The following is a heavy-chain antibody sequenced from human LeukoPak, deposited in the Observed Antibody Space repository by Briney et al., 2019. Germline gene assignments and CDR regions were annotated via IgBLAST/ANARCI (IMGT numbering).Heavy chain of an antibody. CDR3: ALYGASGRVLQGDYFDY. D-gene: IGHD5-24*01. CDR2: INAGNGNT. J-gene: IGHJ4*02. Sequence: ASVKVSCKASGYTFTSYAMHWVRQAPGQRLEWMGWINAGNGNTKYSQKFQGRVTITRDTSASTAYMELSSLRSEDTAVYYCALYGASGRVLQGDYFDYWGQGTLVTVSS. V-gene: IGHV1-3*01. CDR1: GYTFTSYA.